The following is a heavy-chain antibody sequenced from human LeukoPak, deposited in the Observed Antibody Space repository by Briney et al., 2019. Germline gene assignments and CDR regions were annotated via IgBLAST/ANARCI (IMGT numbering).Heavy chain of an antibody. V-gene: IGHV3-30*04. D-gene: IGHD3-10*01. CDR2: ISYDGSNK. J-gene: IGHJ5*02. CDR3: ARELSGGSGSRLNWFDP. CDR1: GFTFSSYA. Sequence: PGGSPRLSCAASGFTFSSYAMHWVRQAPGKGLEWVAVISYDGSNKYYADSVKGRFTISRDNSKNTLYLQMNSLRAEDTAVYYCARELSGGSGSRLNWFDPWGQGTLVTVSS.